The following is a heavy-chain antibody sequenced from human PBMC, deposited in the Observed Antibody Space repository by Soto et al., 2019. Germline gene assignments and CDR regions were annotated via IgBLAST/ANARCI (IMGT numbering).Heavy chain of an antibody. CDR1: GRSISSVGYY. CDR2: ISYTGNT. D-gene: IGHD3-3*01. CDR3: ARPNDYWNGYGPFDY. J-gene: IGHJ4*02. Sequence: SETLSLTCAVSGRSISSVGYYWSWVRQHPGKGLGWIGSISYTGNTYYNPSLENRLSISLDTSENRFYLRLNSVTAADTAIYYCARPNDYWNGYGPFDYWGQGSLVTVSS. V-gene: IGHV4-31*11.